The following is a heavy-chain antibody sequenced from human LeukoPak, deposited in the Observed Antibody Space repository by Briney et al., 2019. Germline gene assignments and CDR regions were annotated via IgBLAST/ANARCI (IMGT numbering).Heavy chain of an antibody. J-gene: IGHJ4*02. Sequence: GGSLRLSCAASGFTLSRNGMHWVRQAPGKGLEWVGDIWYDGSKKYYADSVKGRFTISRDISKDTVYLQMNSLRAEDTAVYYCARRRSYYFDYWGQGTLVTVSS. D-gene: IGHD3-16*02. CDR3: ARRRSYYFDY. V-gene: IGHV3-33*01. CDR2: IWYDGSKK. CDR1: GFTLSRNG.